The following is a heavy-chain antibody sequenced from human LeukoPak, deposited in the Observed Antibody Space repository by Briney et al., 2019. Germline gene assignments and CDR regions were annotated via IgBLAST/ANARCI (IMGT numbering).Heavy chain of an antibody. V-gene: IGHV4-39*07. Sequence: SETLSLTCTVSGGSISSSSYYLGWIRQPPGKGLEWIGSIYYGGGTYYNPSLKSRITISVDTSKNQFSLKLSSVTAADTAVYYCARGLTLGYWGQGTLVTVSS. D-gene: IGHD2-21*02. CDR2: IYYGGGT. J-gene: IGHJ4*02. CDR1: GGSISSSSYY. CDR3: ARGLTLGY.